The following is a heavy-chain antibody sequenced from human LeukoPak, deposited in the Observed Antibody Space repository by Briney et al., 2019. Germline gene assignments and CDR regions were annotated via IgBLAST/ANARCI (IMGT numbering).Heavy chain of an antibody. CDR2: IYPADSDT. J-gene: IGHJ4*02. CDR3: ATYNWGFYYFDY. CDR1: GYSFTNSW. V-gene: IGHV5-51*01. D-gene: IGHD1-1*01. Sequence: GESLKISCKASGYSFTNSWIGWMRQMPGKGLEWMGIIYPADSDTRYSPSFQGQVTISADKSISTAYLQWSSLKASDTAIYYCATYNWGFYYFDYWGQGTLVTVSS.